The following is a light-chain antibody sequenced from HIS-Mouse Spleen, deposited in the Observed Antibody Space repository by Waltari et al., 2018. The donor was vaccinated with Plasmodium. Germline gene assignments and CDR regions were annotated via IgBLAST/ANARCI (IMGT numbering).Light chain of an antibody. V-gene: IGLV2-23*01. CDR3: CSYAGSSTVV. Sequence: QPALTQPASVSASPGQSITIPFPVTGSDVGRYNLVSWYQQHPGKAPKLMIYEGSKRPSGVSNRFSGSKSGNTASLTISGLQAEDEADYYCCSYAGSSTVVFGGGTKLTVL. J-gene: IGLJ2*01. CDR1: GSDVGRYNL. CDR2: EGS.